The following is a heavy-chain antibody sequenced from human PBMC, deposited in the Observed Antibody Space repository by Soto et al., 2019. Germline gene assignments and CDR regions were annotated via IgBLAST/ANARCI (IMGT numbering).Heavy chain of an antibody. J-gene: IGHJ4*02. CDR2: VSDTGGST. Sequence: EVQLLESGGGLVQPGGSLRLSCAASGFTFSAYAMSWVRQAPGKGLEWVSGVSDTGGSTYYPDSVKGRFTISRDNSDNTLSLHMSSLRVEDTAVYYCVKDHWWEFPSWGQGALVTVSS. CDR1: GFTFSAYA. D-gene: IGHD2-8*02. V-gene: IGHV3-23*01. CDR3: VKDHWWEFPS.